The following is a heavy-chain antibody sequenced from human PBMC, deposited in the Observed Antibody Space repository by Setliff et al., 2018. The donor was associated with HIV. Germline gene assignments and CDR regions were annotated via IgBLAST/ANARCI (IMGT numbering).Heavy chain of an antibody. V-gene: IGHV3-30-3*01. J-gene: IGHJ4*02. CDR2: ISYDGSNK. CDR1: GFTFSNYA. CDR3: TKTMYSSRWSGFDY. D-gene: IGHD6-13*01. Sequence: LRLSCAASGFTFSNYAMSGVGQSPGKGLEWVAVISYDGSNKYYADSVKGRFTISRDNSKDTLYLQMNSLRVEDTAVYYCTKTMYSSRWSGFDYWGQGTPVTVSS.